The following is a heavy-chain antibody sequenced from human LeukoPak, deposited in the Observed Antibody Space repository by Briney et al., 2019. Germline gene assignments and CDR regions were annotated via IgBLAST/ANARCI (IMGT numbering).Heavy chain of an antibody. CDR3: ARDYFDYDSSGYYRAAFDI. CDR1: GVSISSYY. D-gene: IGHD3-22*01. V-gene: IGHV4-34*01. Sequence: PSETLSFNCTVSGVSISSYYWSWIRQPPGKGLEWIGEINHSGSTNYNPSLKSRVTISVDTSKNQFSLKLSSVTAADTAVYYCARDYFDYDSSGYYRAAFDIWGQGTMVTVSS. J-gene: IGHJ3*02. CDR2: INHSGST.